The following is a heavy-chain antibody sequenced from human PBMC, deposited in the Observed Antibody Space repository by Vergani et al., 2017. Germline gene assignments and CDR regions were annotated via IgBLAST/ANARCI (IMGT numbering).Heavy chain of an antibody. V-gene: IGHV3-9*01. Sequence: VQLVESGGGVVQPGGSLRLSCAASGFTFDDYAMHWVRQAPGKGLEWVSGMSWNSGSIGYADSVKGRFTISRDNAKNSLYLQMNSLRAEDTALYYCAKGGGYCSGGSCRQPYYYYYMDVWGKGTTVTVSS. CDR3: AKGGGYCSGGSCRQPYYYYYMDV. J-gene: IGHJ6*03. D-gene: IGHD2-15*01. CDR1: GFTFDDYA. CDR2: MSWNSGSI.